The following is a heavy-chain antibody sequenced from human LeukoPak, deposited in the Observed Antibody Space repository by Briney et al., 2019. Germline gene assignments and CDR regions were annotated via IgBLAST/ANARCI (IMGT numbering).Heavy chain of an antibody. CDR1: GFTFSSYS. V-gene: IGHV3-48*04. Sequence: GGSLRLSCAASGFTFSSYSMNWVRQAPGKGLEWVSYISSSSSTIYYADSVKGRFTISRDNAKNSLYLQMNSLRAEDTAVYYCAREGGDYDFDYWGQGTLVTVSS. CDR3: AREGGDYDFDY. D-gene: IGHD4-17*01. CDR2: ISSSSSTI. J-gene: IGHJ4*02.